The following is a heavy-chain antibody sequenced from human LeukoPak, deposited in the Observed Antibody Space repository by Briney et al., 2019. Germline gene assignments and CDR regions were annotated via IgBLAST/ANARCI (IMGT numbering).Heavy chain of an antibody. D-gene: IGHD6-6*01. J-gene: IGHJ6*02. Sequence: GGSLRLSCAASGFSSYSLNWVRQAPGKGLEWVSSISSGSDYIYYADSVRGRFTISRDNAKNSLYLQMNSLRAEDTAVYYCARDSSSSYYYYYGMDVWGQGTTVTVSS. CDR3: ARDSSSSYYYYYGMDV. V-gene: IGHV3-21*01. CDR1: GFSSYS. CDR2: ISSGSDYI.